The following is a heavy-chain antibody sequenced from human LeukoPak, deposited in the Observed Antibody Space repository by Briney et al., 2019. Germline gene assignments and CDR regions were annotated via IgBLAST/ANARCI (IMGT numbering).Heavy chain of an antibody. CDR1: GGSISSGSYY. D-gene: IGHD1-26*01. CDR3: ARLVAEIERVGFDY. V-gene: IGHV4-61*02. J-gene: IGHJ4*02. Sequence: PSETLSLTCTVSGGSISSGSYYWSWIRQPAGKGLEWIGRIYTSGSTNYNPSLKSRVTISVDTSKNQFSLKLSSVTAADTAVYYCARLVAEIERVGFDYWGQGTLVTVSS. CDR2: IYTSGST.